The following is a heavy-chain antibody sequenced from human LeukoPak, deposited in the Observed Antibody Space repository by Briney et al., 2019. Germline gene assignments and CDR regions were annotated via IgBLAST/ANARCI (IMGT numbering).Heavy chain of an antibody. CDR1: GFTFISYG. V-gene: IGHV3-30*18. CDR3: AKDRAGSGGMDY. CDR2: ISYDGSNK. Sequence: GGSLRLSCAASGFTFISYGMHWVRQARGKGLEWVAVISYDGSNKYYVDSVKGRFTISRDNSKNTLYLQMNSLRAEDTAVYYCAKDRAGSGGMDYWGQGTLVTVSS. J-gene: IGHJ4*02. D-gene: IGHD3-16*01.